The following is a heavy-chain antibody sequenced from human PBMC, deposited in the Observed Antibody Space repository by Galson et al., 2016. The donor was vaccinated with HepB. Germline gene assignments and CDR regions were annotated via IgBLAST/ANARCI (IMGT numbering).Heavy chain of an antibody. CDR3: AGAGPNYNYDF. V-gene: IGHV3-48*04. CDR1: GFTFKKYG. CDR2: IESYSKII. D-gene: IGHD5-24*01. Sequence: SLRLSCAASGFTFKKYGFNWVRLTPGKGLEWLSYIESYSKIIRYTDSVRGRYTVSRDNAKNSVYLQLSGLRVEDTAIYYCAGAGPNYNYDFWGQGTLVTVFS. J-gene: IGHJ4*02.